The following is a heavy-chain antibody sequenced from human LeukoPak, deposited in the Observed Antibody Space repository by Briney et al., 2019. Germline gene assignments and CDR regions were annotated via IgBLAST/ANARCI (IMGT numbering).Heavy chain of an antibody. CDR3: AREWCANGVCSFDY. D-gene: IGHD2-8*01. J-gene: IGHJ4*02. CDR2: ISSSGSTI. CDR1: GFTFSSYW. V-gene: IGHV3-48*01. Sequence: GGSLRLSCAASGFTFSSYWMTWVRQAPGKGLEWLSYISSSGSTIYYADSVKGRFIISRDISENTVYLEMNILRLEDTSVYYCAREWCANGVCSFDYWGQGTLVTVSS.